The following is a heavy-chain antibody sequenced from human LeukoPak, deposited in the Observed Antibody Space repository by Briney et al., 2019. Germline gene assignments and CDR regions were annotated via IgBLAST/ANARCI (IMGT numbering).Heavy chain of an antibody. CDR1: GGSISSSNW. D-gene: IGHD5-18*01. V-gene: IGHV4-4*02. Sequence: PSETLSLTCAVSGGSISSSNWWSWVRQPPGKGLEWIGEIYHSGSTNYNPSLKSRVTISVDKSKNQFSLKLSSVTAADTAVYYCARDGSGLWSTPHFDYWGQGTLATVSS. CDR3: ARDGSGLWSTPHFDY. J-gene: IGHJ4*02. CDR2: IYHSGST.